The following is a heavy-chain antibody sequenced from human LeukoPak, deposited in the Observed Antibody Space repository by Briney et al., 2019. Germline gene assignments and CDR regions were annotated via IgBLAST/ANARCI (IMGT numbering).Heavy chain of an antibody. D-gene: IGHD6-19*01. V-gene: IGHV1-8*03. CDR3: ARGATVADFDY. J-gene: IGHJ4*02. CDR1: GGTLSSYD. CDR2: MNPNSGNT. Sequence: GASVKVSCKASGGTLSSYDINWVRQATGQGLEWMGWMNPNSGNTGYAQKFQGRVTITRNTSISTAYMELSSLRSEDTAVYYCARGATVADFDYWGQGTLVTVSS.